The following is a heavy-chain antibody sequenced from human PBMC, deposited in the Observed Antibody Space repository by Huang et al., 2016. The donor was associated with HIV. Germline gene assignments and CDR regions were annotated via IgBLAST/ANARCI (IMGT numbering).Heavy chain of an antibody. Sequence: QVQLVQSGAEVKKPGASVKISCKASGYTFTTFHMNWVRQAPGQGLEWMGMINPSGASTRYAQTFQGRVTMTSDTSTSTVYMELSSLTPEDTAVYYCARALLLFGLGSPLDFWGQGSLVTVSS. V-gene: IGHV1-46*01. J-gene: IGHJ4*02. CDR3: ARALLLFGLGSPLDF. CDR1: GYTFTTFH. CDR2: INPSGAST. D-gene: IGHD3-10*01.